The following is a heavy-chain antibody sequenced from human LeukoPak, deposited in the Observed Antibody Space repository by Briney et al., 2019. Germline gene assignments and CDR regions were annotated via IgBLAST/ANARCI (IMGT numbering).Heavy chain of an antibody. CDR3: AKDANWAFHY. CDR1: GFTSGTYG. J-gene: IGHJ4*02. CDR2: IQYSGDNK. V-gene: IGHV3-30*02. Sequence: PGGPLRPSCAVSGFTSGTYGMQWARQAPGKGLEWVAFIQYSGDNKHYADSVKGRFTIPRDTSKSTVYLQMNSLRAGDTAVYYCAKDANWAFHYWGQGTLVTVSS. D-gene: IGHD7-27*01.